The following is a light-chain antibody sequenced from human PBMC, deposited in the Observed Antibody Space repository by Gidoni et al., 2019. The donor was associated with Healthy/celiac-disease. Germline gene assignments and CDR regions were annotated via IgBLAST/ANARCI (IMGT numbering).Light chain of an antibody. CDR1: QSVSSY. Sequence: EIVLTQSPATLSLSPGETATLSCRASQSVSSYLAWYQQKPDQAPRLLIYDASNRATGIPARFSGSGSGTDFTLTISSLEPEDFAVYYCQQRSNWPPPTFGGGTKVEIK. CDR3: QQRSNWPPPT. CDR2: DAS. V-gene: IGKV3-11*01. J-gene: IGKJ4*01.